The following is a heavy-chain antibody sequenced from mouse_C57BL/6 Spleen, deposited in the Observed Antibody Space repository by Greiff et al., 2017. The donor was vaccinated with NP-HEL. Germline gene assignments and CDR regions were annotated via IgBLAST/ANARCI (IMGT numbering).Heavy chain of an antibody. V-gene: IGHV1-26*01. D-gene: IGHD2-1*01. CDR1: GYTFTDYY. J-gene: IGHJ4*01. CDR3: ARLGNYYAMDY. CDR2: INPNNGGT. Sequence: VQLQQSGPELVKPGASVKISCKASGYTFTDYYMNWVKQSHGKSLEWIGDINPNNGGTSYNQKFKGKATLTVDKSSSTAYMELRSLTSEDSAVYYCARLGNYYAMDYWGQGTSVTVSS.